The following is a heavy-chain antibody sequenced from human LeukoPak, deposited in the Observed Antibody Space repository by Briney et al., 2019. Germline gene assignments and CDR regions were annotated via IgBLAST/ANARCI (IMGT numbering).Heavy chain of an antibody. CDR1: GGSISSGGYF. CDR2: MSQSGST. D-gene: IGHD3-10*01. J-gene: IGHJ4*02. Sequence: SQTLSLTCTVSGGSISSGGYFWTWIRQPPGKGLEWIGYMSQSGSTYYNPSLKSRVTISVDKSKNQFSLKLSSVTAADTAVYYCARYYYGSGSYDYWGQGTLVTVSS. V-gene: IGHV4-30-2*01. CDR3: ARYYYGSGSYDY.